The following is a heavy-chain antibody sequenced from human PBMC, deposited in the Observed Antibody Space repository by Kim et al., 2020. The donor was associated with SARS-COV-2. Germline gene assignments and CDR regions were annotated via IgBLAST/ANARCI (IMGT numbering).Heavy chain of an antibody. D-gene: IGHD1-26*01. CDR2: K. Sequence: KYYAESVKGRFTISRDNPKNTLYLQMNSLRAEDTAVYYCAREIVSYYGMDVWGQGTTVTVSS. CDR3: AREIVSYYGMDV. V-gene: IGHV3-30*01. J-gene: IGHJ6*02.